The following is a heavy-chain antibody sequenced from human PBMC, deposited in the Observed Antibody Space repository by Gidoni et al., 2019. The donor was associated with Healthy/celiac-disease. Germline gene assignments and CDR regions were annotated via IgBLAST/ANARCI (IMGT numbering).Heavy chain of an antibody. CDR1: GFTFSSYS. D-gene: IGHD4-17*01. CDR3: ASHVVYGDYEGVDYYYYYMDV. J-gene: IGHJ6*03. V-gene: IGHV3-21*01. Sequence: EVQLVESGGGLVKPGGSLRLSCAASGFTFSSYSMHWVRQAPGKGLEWVSSSSSSSSYIYYADSVKGRFTISRDNAKNSLYLQMNSLRAEDTAVYYCASHVVYGDYEGVDYYYYYMDVWGKGTTVTVSS. CDR2: SSSSSSYI.